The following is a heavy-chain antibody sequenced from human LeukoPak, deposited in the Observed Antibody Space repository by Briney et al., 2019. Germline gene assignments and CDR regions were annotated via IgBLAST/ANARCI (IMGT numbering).Heavy chain of an antibody. V-gene: IGHV3-11*01. D-gene: IGHD1-26*01. CDR1: GFNSGGYH. CDR3: SGRGAGPYYFQY. J-gene: IGHJ4*02. Sequence: GGSLRLSCVVSGFNSGGYHMNWIRQAPGKGLEWISYISSRGSVVYYADSVQGRFTISRDTADNSWYLQMRSLRAEDTAVYYCSGRGAGPYYFQYWGQGTLVTVSS. CDR2: ISSRGSVV.